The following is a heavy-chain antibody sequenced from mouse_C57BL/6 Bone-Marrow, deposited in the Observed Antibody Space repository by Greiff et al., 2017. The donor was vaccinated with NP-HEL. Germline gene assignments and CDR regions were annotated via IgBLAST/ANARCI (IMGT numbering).Heavy chain of an antibody. D-gene: IGHD1-1*01. Sequence: QVQLQQSGPELVKPGASVKISCKASGYAFSSSWMNWVKQRPGKGLEWIGRIYPGDGDTNYNGKFKGKATLTADKSSSTAYMQLSSLTSEDSAVYVCARSNYYGSTSSRYFDVWGTGTTVTVSS. V-gene: IGHV1-82*01. CDR2: IYPGDGDT. CDR1: GYAFSSSW. CDR3: ARSNYYGSTSSRYFDV. J-gene: IGHJ1*03.